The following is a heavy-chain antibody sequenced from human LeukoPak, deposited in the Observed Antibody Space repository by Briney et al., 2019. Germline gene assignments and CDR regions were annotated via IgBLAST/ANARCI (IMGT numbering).Heavy chain of an antibody. V-gene: IGHV1-69*13. CDR2: IIPIFGTA. CDR3: ARDSLHEDTAMVSDY. J-gene: IGHJ4*02. CDR1: GGTFSSYA. Sequence: ASVKVSCKASGGTFSSYAISWVRQAAGQGLEWMGGIIPIFGTANYAQKFQGRVTITADESTSTAYMELSSLRSEDTAVYYCARDSLHEDTAMVSDYWGQGTLVTVSS. D-gene: IGHD5-18*01.